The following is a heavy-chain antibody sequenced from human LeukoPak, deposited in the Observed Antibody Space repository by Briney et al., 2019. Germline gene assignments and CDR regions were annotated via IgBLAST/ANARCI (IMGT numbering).Heavy chain of an antibody. CDR1: GFTFSTYW. CDR3: VRAGQWLL. D-gene: IGHD6-19*01. Sequence: GGSLRLSCEASGFTFSTYWIHWVRQAPGKGLVWVSRINTDGSTTSYADSVRGRFTISRDNVKNTVYLQMNSLRADDTAVYYCVRAGQWLLWGQGTLVTVSS. J-gene: IGHJ4*02. CDR2: INTDGSTT. V-gene: IGHV3-74*01.